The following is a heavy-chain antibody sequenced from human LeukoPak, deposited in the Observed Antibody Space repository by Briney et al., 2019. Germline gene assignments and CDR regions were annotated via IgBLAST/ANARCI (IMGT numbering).Heavy chain of an antibody. CDR3: ARHPYIAAAGMSSDY. V-gene: IGHV4-59*08. Sequence: KPSETLSLTCTVSGGSISSYYWSWIRQPPGKGLEWIGYIYYSGSTNYNPSLKSRVTISVDTSKNQFSLKLSSVTAADTAVYYCARHPYIAAAGMSSDYWGQGTLVTVSS. D-gene: IGHD6-13*01. CDR1: GGSISSYY. CDR2: IYYSGST. J-gene: IGHJ4*02.